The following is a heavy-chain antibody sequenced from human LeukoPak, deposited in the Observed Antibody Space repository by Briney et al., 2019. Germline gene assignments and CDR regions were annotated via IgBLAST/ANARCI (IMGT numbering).Heavy chain of an antibody. CDR2: INSDGSST. Sequence: GGSLRLSCAASGFTFSSYWMHWVRQAPGKGLVWVSRINSDGSSTSYADSVKGRFTISRDNAENTLYLQMNSLRAEDTAVYYCARGWDILTGYPFDYWGQGTLVTVSS. D-gene: IGHD3-9*01. CDR3: ARGWDILTGYPFDY. CDR1: GFTFSSYW. J-gene: IGHJ4*02. V-gene: IGHV3-74*01.